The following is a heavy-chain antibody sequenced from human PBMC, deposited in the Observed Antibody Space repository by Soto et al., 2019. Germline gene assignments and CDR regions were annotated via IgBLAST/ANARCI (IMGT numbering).Heavy chain of an antibody. D-gene: IGHD1-1*01. CDR3: ARGHNYVAPDY. CDR1: GGTYNSCA. CDR2: IIPIFGTA. J-gene: IGHJ4*02. Sequence: ASLQVSCKASGGTYNSCAIRWVRQAPGQGLEWMGGIIPIFGTANYAQKFQGRVTITADESTSTAYMELSSLRSEDTAVYYCARGHNYVAPDYWGQGTLVTVSS. V-gene: IGHV1-69*13.